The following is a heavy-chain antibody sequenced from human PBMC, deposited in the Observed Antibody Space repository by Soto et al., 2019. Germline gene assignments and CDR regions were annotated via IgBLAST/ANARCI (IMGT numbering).Heavy chain of an antibody. D-gene: IGHD3-10*01. CDR3: ARENYGEQD. V-gene: IGHV4-38-2*02. CDR1: GYSISSGYY. CDR2: INHSGST. Sequence: SETLSLTCAVSGYSISSGYYWGWIRQPPGKGLEWIGSINHSGSTYYNPSLKSRVTISVDTSKNQFSLKLSSVTAADTAVYYCARENYGEQDWGQGTLVTVSS. J-gene: IGHJ4*02.